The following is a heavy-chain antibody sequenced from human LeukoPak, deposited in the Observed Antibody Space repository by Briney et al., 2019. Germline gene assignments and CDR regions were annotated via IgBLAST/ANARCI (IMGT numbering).Heavy chain of an antibody. D-gene: IGHD3-10*01. V-gene: IGHV3-11*01. CDR3: ARRSYYGTYYYMDV. CDR2: ISSSGSTI. Sequence: GGSLRLSCAASGFTFSDYYMSWIRQAPGKGLEWVSYISSSGSTIYYADSVKGRFTISRDNAKNSLYLQINSLRAEDTAVYYCARRSYYGTYYYMDVWGKGTTVTVSS. J-gene: IGHJ6*03. CDR1: GFTFSDYY.